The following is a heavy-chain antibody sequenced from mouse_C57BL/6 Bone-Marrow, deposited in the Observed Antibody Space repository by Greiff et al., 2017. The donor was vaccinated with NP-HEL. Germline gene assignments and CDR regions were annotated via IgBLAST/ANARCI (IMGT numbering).Heavy chain of an antibody. V-gene: IGHV5-6*01. CDR3: ASPYDYDVAWFAY. CDR1: GFTFSSYG. D-gene: IGHD2-4*01. J-gene: IGHJ3*01. CDR2: ISSGGSYT. Sequence: DVQLQESGGDLVKPGGSLKLSCAASGFTFSSYGMSWVRQTPDKRLEWVATISSGGSYTYYPDSVKGRFTLSRDNAKNTLYLQMSSLKSEDTAMYYCASPYDYDVAWFAYWGQGTLVTVSA.